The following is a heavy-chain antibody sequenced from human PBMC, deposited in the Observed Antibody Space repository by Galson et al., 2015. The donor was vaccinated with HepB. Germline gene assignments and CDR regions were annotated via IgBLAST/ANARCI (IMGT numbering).Heavy chain of an antibody. CDR2: ISYDGSNK. CDR3: ARATDFWSGTFDY. V-gene: IGHV3-30-3*01. CDR1: GFTFSSYA. Sequence: SLRLSCAASGFTFSSYAMHWVRQAPGKGLEWVAVISYDGSNKYYADSVKGRFTISRDNSKNTLYLQMNSLRAEDTAVYYCARATDFWSGTFDYWGQGTLVTVSS. J-gene: IGHJ4*02. D-gene: IGHD3-3*01.